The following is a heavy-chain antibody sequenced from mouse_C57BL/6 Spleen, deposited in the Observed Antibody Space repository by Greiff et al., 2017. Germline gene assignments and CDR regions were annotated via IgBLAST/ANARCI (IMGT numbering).Heavy chain of an antibody. CDR1: GFTFSDYG. J-gene: IGHJ1*03. Sequence: EVKLKESGGGLVKPGGSLKLSCAASGFTFSDYGMHWVRQAPEKGLEWVAYISSGSSTIYYADTVKGRFTISRDNAKNTLFLQMTSLRSEDTAMYYCARRYGSSYWYFDVWGTGTTVTVSA. V-gene: IGHV5-17*01. CDR2: ISSGSSTI. CDR3: ARRYGSSYWYFDV. D-gene: IGHD1-1*01.